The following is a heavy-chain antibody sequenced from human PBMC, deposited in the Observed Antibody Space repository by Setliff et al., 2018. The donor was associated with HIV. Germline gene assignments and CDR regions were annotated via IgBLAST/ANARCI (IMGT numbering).Heavy chain of an antibody. CDR1: GASINSGSHN. J-gene: IGHJ3*02. CDR3: ARRIQLRDSSGRSCWTFDI. CDR2: LHYTGTT. D-gene: IGHD2-15*01. V-gene: IGHV4-39*01. Sequence: SETLSLTCTVSGASINSGSHNWGWIRQPPGKGLEWIATLHYTGTTYYNPSLKSRVTISTDTSKNQFSLKLSSVTAADTAVYYCARRIQLRDSSGRSCWTFDIWGQGIMVTVSS.